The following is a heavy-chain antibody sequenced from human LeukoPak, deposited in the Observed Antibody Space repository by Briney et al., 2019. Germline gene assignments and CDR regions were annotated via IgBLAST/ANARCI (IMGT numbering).Heavy chain of an antibody. D-gene: IGHD6-19*01. CDR2: IKQDGSEK. Sequence: PGGSLRLSCAASGFTFSSYWMSWVSHAPGKGLEWVANIKQDGSEKYYVDSVKGRFTISRDNAKNSLYLQMNSLRAEDTAVYYCARVWVSSSWHRTIAVAVYFDYWGQGTLVTVSS. CDR3: ARVWVSSSWHRTIAVAVYFDY. CDR1: GFTFSSYW. V-gene: IGHV3-7*01. J-gene: IGHJ4*02.